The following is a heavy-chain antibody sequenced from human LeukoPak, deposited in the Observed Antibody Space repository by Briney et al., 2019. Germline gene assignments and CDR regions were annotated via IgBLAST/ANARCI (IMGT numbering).Heavy chain of an antibody. CDR1: GGSISSSSYY. V-gene: IGHV4-39*07. D-gene: IGHD6-19*01. CDR3: AREAVAGNPPYYYYYMDV. J-gene: IGHJ6*03. CDR2: IYYSGST. Sequence: PSETLSLTCTVSGGSISSSSYYWGWIRQPPGKGLEWIGSIYYSGSTYYNPSLKSRVTISVDTSKNQFSLKLSSVTAADTAVYYCAREAVAGNPPYYYYYMDVWGKGTTVTISS.